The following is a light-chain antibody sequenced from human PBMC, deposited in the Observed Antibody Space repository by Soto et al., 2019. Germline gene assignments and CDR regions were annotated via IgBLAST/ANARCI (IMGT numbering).Light chain of an antibody. J-gene: IGKJ4*01. Sequence: EIVMTQSPATLSVSPGERVTLSCRARQSVSSNLAWYQQKPGQAPRLLIYGASTRATGIPARFSGSGSGPEFTLTISSLQSEDFAVYYCQQYNNWPLTFGGGTKVEIK. CDR3: QQYNNWPLT. V-gene: IGKV3-15*01. CDR1: QSVSSN. CDR2: GAS.